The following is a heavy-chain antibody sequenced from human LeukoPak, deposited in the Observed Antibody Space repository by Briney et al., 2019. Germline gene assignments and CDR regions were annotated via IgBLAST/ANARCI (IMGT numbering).Heavy chain of an antibody. CDR3: ARDHYGSGSDNFDY. CDR1: GFTFGSYS. J-gene: IGHJ4*02. D-gene: IGHD3-10*01. CDR2: ISSSSSYI. Sequence: GGSLRLSCAASGFTFGSYSMNWVRQAPGKGLEWVSSISSSSSYIYYADSVKGRFTISRDNAKNSLYLQMNSLRAEDTAVYYCARDHYGSGSDNFDYWGQGTLVTVSS. V-gene: IGHV3-21*01.